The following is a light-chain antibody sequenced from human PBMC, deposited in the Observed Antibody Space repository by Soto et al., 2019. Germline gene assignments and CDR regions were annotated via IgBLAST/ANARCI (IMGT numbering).Light chain of an antibody. CDR3: SSYTSSSTLG. CDR2: DVS. Sequence: QSALTQPASVSGSPGQSITFSCTGTSSDVGGYNYVSWYQQHPGKAPKLMIYDVSNRPSGVSNRFSGSKSGNTASLTISGLQAEDEADYYCSSYTSSSTLGFGGGTKVTVL. J-gene: IGLJ2*01. CDR1: SSDVGGYNY. V-gene: IGLV2-14*01.